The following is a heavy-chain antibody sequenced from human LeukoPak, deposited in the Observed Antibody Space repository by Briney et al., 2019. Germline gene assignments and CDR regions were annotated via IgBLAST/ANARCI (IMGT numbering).Heavy chain of an antibody. CDR3: TKERRGSYYAFES. J-gene: IGHJ4*02. CDR1: GFSISDYY. D-gene: IGHD3-22*01. Sequence: GGSLRLSCDASGFSISDYYMSWIRQSPGKGLEWISYITSGSCSTKYADSVKGRFTISRDKAKNSVALQLNSLRAEDTAVYYCTKERRGSYYAFESWGQGTLVTVSS. CDR2: ITSGSCST. V-gene: IGHV3-11*05.